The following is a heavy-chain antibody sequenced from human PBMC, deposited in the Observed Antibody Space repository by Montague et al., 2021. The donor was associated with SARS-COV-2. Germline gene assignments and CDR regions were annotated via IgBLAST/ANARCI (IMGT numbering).Heavy chain of an antibody. CDR3: ARVQQKSDIIVVPTAIWPTYYYAMDV. J-gene: IGHJ6*02. V-gene: IGHV3-30-3*01. CDR1: GFTFSSYA. Sequence: SLRLSCAASGFTFSSYAMHWVRQAPGKGLEWVAVISYDGSNKYYADSVKGRFTISRDDSKNTLYLQMNSLSAEDTAVYYCARVQQKSDIIVVPTAIWPTYYYAMDVWGQGTTVTVSS. D-gene: IGHD2-2*01. CDR2: ISYDGSNK.